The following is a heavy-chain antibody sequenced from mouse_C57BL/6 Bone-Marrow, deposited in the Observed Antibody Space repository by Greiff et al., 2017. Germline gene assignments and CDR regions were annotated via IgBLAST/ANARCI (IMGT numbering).Heavy chain of an antibody. D-gene: IGHD1-1*01. V-gene: IGHV5-9-4*01. Sequence: EVKLVESGGGLVKPGGSLKLSCAASGFTFSSYAMSWVRQSPEKRLEWVAEISSGGSYTYYPDTVTGRFTISRDNAKNTLYLEMSSLRSGDTAMYYCARGYYYGSSLLDYWGQGTTLTVSS. CDR3: ARGYYYGSSLLDY. CDR2: ISSGGSYT. J-gene: IGHJ2*01. CDR1: GFTFSSYA.